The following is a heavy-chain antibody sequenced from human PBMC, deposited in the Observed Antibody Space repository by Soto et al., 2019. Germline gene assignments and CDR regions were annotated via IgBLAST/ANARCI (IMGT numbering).Heavy chain of an antibody. CDR1: GFTFNNYW. V-gene: IGHV3-7*01. D-gene: IGHD6-13*01. J-gene: IGHJ4*02. CDR2: IKGDGSER. CDR3: TTHGSWRFDS. Sequence: EVQLVESGGGLVQPGGSLRLSCAASGFTFNNYWMSWVRQAPGKGLEWMANIKGDGSERHYADSVRGRFTISRDNAENSLYLQMNILRAEDTAVYYCTTHGSWRFDSWGQGTLVSVSS.